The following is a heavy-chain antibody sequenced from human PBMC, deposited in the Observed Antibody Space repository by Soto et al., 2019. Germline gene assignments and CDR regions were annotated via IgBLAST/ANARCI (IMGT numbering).Heavy chain of an antibody. CDR3: STGGEVGTRGAV. Sequence: QVQLVQSGAAVKEPGASVKISCTKSGYRFSGYYMHWVRQAPGEGLERMGIINLGGGGTNYPQRFRGRVTMTRDTSTITVFIELASLRDEDPATYLCSTGGEVGTRGAVWGQGTLVTFSS. J-gene: IGHJ4*02. CDR2: INLGGGGT. CDR1: GYRFSGYY. D-gene: IGHD1-26*01. V-gene: IGHV1-46*01.